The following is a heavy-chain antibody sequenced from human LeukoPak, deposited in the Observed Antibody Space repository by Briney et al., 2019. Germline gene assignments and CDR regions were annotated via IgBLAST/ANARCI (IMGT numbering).Heavy chain of an antibody. CDR1: GFTFSSYA. CDR2: ISYDGSNR. D-gene: IGHD3-22*01. Sequence: GGSLRLSCAASGFTFSSYAVPWVRQAPGKGLEWVTVISYDGSNRYYADSVKGRFTVSRDNSKNTLYLQMNSLRPEDTAVYFCARDQAWGIGYYPDYWGQGTLVTVSS. V-gene: IGHV3-30-3*01. CDR3: ARDQAWGIGYYPDY. J-gene: IGHJ4*02.